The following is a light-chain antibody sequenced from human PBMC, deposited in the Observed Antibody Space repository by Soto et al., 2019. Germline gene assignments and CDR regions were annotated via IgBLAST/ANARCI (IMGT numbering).Light chain of an antibody. V-gene: IGKV3-15*01. CDR2: GAS. Sequence: EIVMTQSPSTLSVSPGERATLSCRASQSVSSNLAWYQQKPGQAPRLLIYGASTRATGIPARFSGSGSGTEFTLTISRLEPEDFAMYYCLHHGSSLWTFGQGTKVDI. J-gene: IGKJ1*01. CDR1: QSVSSN. CDR3: LHHGSSLWT.